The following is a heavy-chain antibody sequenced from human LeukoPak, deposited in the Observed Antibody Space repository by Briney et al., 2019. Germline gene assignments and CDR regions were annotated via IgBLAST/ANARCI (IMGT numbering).Heavy chain of an antibody. CDR2: ISYDGSNK. V-gene: IGHV3-30-3*01. D-gene: IGHD6-19*01. CDR3: ARDLSFSSGWGFDY. CDR1: AFTYSSYA. J-gene: IGHJ4*02. Sequence: GRSLRLSCAASAFTYSSYAMHWVRQAPGKGLEWVAVISYDGSNKYYADSVKGRFTISRDNSKNTLYLQMNSLRAEDTAVYYCARDLSFSSGWGFDYWGQGILVTVSS.